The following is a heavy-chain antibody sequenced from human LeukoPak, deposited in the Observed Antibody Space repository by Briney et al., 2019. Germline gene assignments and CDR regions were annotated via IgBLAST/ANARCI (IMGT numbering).Heavy chain of an antibody. CDR3: ARRGHSRTLHYYYCYLDV. V-gene: IGHV4-34*01. CDR2: INHSGST. Sequence: SETLSLTCAVYGGSFSGYYWSWVRQPPGKGLEWVGEINHSGSTNYNPSLKSRVTISVDTSKNQFSLKLSSVTAADTSVYYCARRGHSRTLHYYYCYLDVWGKGTTVTVSS. CDR1: GGSFSGYY. J-gene: IGHJ6*03.